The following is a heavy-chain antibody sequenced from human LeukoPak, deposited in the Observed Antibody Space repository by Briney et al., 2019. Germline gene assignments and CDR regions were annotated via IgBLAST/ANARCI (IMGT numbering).Heavy chain of an antibody. V-gene: IGHV3-21*04. CDR2: ISSSSSYI. D-gene: IGHD3-22*01. CDR1: GFTFSSYS. Sequence: PGGSLRLSCAASGFTFSSYSMNWVRQAPGKGLEWVSSISSSSSYIYYADSVKGRFTISRDNAKNSLYLQMNSLRAEDTALYYCAKDIAARLHYYDSSGYSLAGWGQGTLVTVSS. CDR3: AKDIAARLHYYDSSGYSLAG. J-gene: IGHJ4*02.